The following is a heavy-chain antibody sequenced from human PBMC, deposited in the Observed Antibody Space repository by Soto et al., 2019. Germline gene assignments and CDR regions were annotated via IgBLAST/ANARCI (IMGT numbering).Heavy chain of an antibody. Sequence: EVQLVESGGGLVKPGGSLRLSYAASGFTFSSYSMNWVRQAPGKGLEWVSSISSSSSYIYYADSVKGRFTISRDNAKNSLYLQMNSLRAEDTAVYYCARDLNNAVAGTVLDYWGQGTLVTVSS. CDR3: ARDLNNAVAGTVLDY. J-gene: IGHJ4*02. CDR2: ISSSSSYI. V-gene: IGHV3-21*01. D-gene: IGHD6-19*01. CDR1: GFTFSSYS.